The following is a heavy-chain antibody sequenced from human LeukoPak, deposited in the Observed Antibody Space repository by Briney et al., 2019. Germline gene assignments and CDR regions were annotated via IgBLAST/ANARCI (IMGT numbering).Heavy chain of an antibody. Sequence: GSLRLSCAASGFTFSSYGMHWVRQAPGKGLEWVAFIRYDGSNKYYADSVKGRFTISRDNSKNTLYLQMNSLRAEDTAVYYCAKEGGITVATIDYFDYWGQGTLVTVSS. J-gene: IGHJ4*02. D-gene: IGHD5-12*01. V-gene: IGHV3-30*02. CDR2: IRYDGSNK. CDR3: AKEGGITVATIDYFDY. CDR1: GFTFSSYG.